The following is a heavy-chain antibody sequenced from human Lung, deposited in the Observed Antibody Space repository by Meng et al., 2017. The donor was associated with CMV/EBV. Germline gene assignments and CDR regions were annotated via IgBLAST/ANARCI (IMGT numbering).Heavy chain of an antibody. CDR2: IYDSGNT. D-gene: IGHD5-24*01. J-gene: IGHJ3*01. Sequence: TVSGGSVRSGGTYWSWVRQPPGKGLEWIGYIYDSGNTYYNPSLRSRVSISIDTSRNQFSLKLSSVTATDTAVYYCARVEATFHHFDLWGQGTMVTVSS. V-gene: IGHV4-30-4*01. CDR3: ARVEATFHHFDL. CDR1: GGSVRSGGTY.